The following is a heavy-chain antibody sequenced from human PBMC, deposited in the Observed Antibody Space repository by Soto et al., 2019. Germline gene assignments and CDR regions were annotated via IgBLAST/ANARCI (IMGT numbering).Heavy chain of an antibody. J-gene: IGHJ5*02. Sequence: LSCAASGFTFSSYTMTWVRQPPGEGLEWIGSIYHTGNAYYNPSLKSRVTISVDTSKNQFSLKLTSVTAADAALYYCARDFFDSSDYTTNWFDPWGQGTLVTVSS. CDR3: ARDFFDSSDYTTNWFDP. D-gene: IGHD3-22*01. V-gene: IGHV4-38-2*01. CDR1: GFTFSSYT. CDR2: IYHTGNA.